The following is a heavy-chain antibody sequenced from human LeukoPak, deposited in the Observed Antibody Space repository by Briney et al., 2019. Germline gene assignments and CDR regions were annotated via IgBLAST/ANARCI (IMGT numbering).Heavy chain of an antibody. Sequence: GGSLRLSCAASGFTFSSYAMHWVRQAPGKGLEWVAVISYDGSNKYYADSVKGQFTISRDNSKNTLYLQMNSLRAEDTAVYYCAPLGQQLNWGQGTLVTVSS. CDR1: GFTFSSYA. V-gene: IGHV3-30-3*01. D-gene: IGHD6-13*01. CDR2: ISYDGSNK. J-gene: IGHJ4*02. CDR3: APLGQQLN.